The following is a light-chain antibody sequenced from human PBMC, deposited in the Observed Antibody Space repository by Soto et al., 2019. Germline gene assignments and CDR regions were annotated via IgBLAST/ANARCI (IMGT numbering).Light chain of an antibody. CDR1: QSSRSW. V-gene: IGKV1-5*01. CDR3: QQEYT. J-gene: IGKJ2*01. Sequence: DIQLTQSPSTLSASVGDRVTISCRASQSSRSWLAWYQQKQGKAPKLLIYDASTLESGVPSRFSGSGSGTEFTLTISGLQPDAFATDYCQQEYTFGRGTKLEIK. CDR2: DAS.